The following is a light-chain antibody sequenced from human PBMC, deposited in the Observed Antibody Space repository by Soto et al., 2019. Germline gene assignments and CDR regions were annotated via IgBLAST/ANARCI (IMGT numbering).Light chain of an antibody. Sequence: ETVLPQSPGTLSLSPGERATLSCRASQSVRSNYLAWYQQKPGQAPRLLIYNSSTRATGIPDRFSGSGSGTDFTLTISRLEPEDFALYYCQQYRDLPQTFGQGTKV. CDR3: QQYRDLPQT. J-gene: IGKJ1*01. CDR2: NSS. V-gene: IGKV3-20*01. CDR1: QSVRSNY.